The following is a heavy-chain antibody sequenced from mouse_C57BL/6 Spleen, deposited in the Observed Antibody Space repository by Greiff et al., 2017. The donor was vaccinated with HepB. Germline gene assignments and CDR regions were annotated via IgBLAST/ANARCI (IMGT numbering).Heavy chain of an antibody. D-gene: IGHD1-1*01. CDR3: ARKVTTVVAHYAMDY. V-gene: IGHV14-3*01. Sequence: DVKLVESVAELVRPGASVKLSCTASGFNIKNTYMHWVKQRPEQGLEWIGRIDPANGNTKYAPKFQGKATITADTSSNTAYLQLSSLTSEDTAIYYCARKVTTVVAHYAMDYWGQGTSVTVSS. CDR2: IDPANGNT. CDR1: GFNIKNTY. J-gene: IGHJ4*01.